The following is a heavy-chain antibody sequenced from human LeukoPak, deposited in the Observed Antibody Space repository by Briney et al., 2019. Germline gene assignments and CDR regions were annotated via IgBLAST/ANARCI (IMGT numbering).Heavy chain of an antibody. CDR1: GFTFRSHA. D-gene: IGHD2-2*01. Sequence: GGSLRLSCVGSGFTFRSHAMSWVRQAPEKGLEFVSGIYENGGTTYYADSVKGRFSISRDNSKNTLYLQMNSLRAEDTAVYYCAKLNCSSTSCPFDYWGQGTLVTVSS. CDR3: AKLNCSSTSCPFDY. V-gene: IGHV3-23*01. CDR2: IYENGGTT. J-gene: IGHJ4*02.